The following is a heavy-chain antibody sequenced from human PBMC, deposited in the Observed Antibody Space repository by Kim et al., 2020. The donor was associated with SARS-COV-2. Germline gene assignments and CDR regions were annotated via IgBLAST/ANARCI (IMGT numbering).Heavy chain of an antibody. J-gene: IGHJ6*02. CDR2: IDPSDSYT. CDR1: GYSFTSYW. V-gene: IGHV5-10-1*01. D-gene: IGHD6-13*01. Sequence: GESLKISCKGSGYSFTSYWISWVRQMPGKGLEWMGRIDPSDSYTNYSPSFQGHVTISADKSISTAYMQWSSLKASDTAMYYCARHQGRGIAAISYGMDVWGQGTTVTVSS. CDR3: ARHQGRGIAAISYGMDV.